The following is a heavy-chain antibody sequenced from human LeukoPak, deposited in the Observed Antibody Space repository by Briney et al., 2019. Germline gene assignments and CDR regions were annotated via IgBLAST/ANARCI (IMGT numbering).Heavy chain of an antibody. J-gene: IGHJ4*02. V-gene: IGHV4-4*02. CDR2: IHYSGTT. D-gene: IGHD3-16*01. CDR1: GGSISSDYW. Sequence: SETLSLTCAVSGGSISSDYWWSWVRQPPGKGLEYIGEIHYSGTTNYNPSLKSRVTISLDKSKNQFSLNLNSVTAADTAVYYCARGGRLRLALPDYWGQGTLVTVSS. CDR3: ARGGRLRLALPDY.